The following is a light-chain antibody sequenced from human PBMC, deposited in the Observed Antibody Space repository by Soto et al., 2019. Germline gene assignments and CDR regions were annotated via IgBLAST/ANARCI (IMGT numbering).Light chain of an antibody. Sequence: IVMTQSPDSLAVSLGERATINCKSSQSVLYSSNNKNYLAWYQQKPGQPPKLLIYWASTRESGVPDRFSGSGSGTDFTLTISSLHAEDVAVYYCQQYYSWYTFGQGTKLEIK. V-gene: IGKV4-1*01. J-gene: IGKJ2*01. CDR1: QSVLYSSNNKNY. CDR3: QQYYSWYT. CDR2: WAS.